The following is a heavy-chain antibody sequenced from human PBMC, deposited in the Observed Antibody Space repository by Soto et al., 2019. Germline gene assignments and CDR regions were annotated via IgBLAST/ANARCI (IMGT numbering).Heavy chain of an antibody. CDR3: ARDLPSFYDSSGFYYYYGMYV. CDR1: GFTFSSYA. CDR2: ISYDGSNK. D-gene: IGHD3-22*01. V-gene: IGHV3-30-3*01. Sequence: LRLSCAASGFTFSSYAMHWVRQAPGKGLEWVAVISYDGSNKYYADSVKGRFTISRDNSKNTLYLQMNSLRAEDTAVYYCARDLPSFYDSSGFYYYYGMYVWGQGTTVTVSS. J-gene: IGHJ6*01.